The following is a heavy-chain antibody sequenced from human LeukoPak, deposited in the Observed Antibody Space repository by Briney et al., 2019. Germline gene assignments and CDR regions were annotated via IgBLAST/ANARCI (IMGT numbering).Heavy chain of an antibody. D-gene: IGHD3-10*01. V-gene: IGHV4-59*01. CDR3: ARAPYYYGSGSTAFDL. CDR2: IYYSGST. Sequence: SETLSLTCTVSGGSISSYYWSWIRQPPGKGLEWIGYIYYSGSTNYNPSLKSRVTISVDTSKNQFSLKLSSVTAADTAVYYCARAPYYYGSGSTAFDLWGRGTLVTVSS. J-gene: IGHJ2*01. CDR1: GGSISSYY.